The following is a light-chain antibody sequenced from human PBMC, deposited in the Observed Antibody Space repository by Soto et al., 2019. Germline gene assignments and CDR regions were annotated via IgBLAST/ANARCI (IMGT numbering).Light chain of an antibody. CDR1: QDINSY. Sequence: DVQMTQSPSSLSASVGDRVTITCRASQDINSYLAWYQQKPGNAPKSLIYAASSLQTGVPSRFSGSESGKYFTLPISTLQPEVSAIYYCQKNNIYPLPFGGGTRGEIK. J-gene: IGKJ4*01. CDR2: AAS. CDR3: QKNNIYPLP. V-gene: IGKV1D-16*01.